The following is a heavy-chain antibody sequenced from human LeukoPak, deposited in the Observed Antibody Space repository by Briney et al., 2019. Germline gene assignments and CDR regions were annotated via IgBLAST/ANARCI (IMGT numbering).Heavy chain of an antibody. J-gene: IGHJ1*01. CDR1: GYSLSELP. D-gene: IGHD3-22*01. CDR3: ARAPSEIGGYYPEYFRH. Sequence: ASVRVSCKVSGYSLSELPMHWVRQAPGKGLEWMGGFDPEDGERIYAQKFQGRITMTEDTSTDTAYMELKRLRSEDTAVYYCARAPSEIGGYYPEYFRHWGQGTLVTVSS. V-gene: IGHV1-24*01. CDR2: FDPEDGER.